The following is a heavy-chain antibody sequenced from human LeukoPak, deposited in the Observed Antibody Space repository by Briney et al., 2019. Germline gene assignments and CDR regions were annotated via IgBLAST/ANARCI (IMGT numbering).Heavy chain of an antibody. CDR1: GFTFSSYN. J-gene: IGHJ4*02. D-gene: IGHD1-26*01. CDR3: ARDFSGGSYSFDY. Sequence: GGSLRLSCAVSGFTFSSYNMNWVRQAPGKGLEWVSSISSSSSYIYYADSVKGRFTISRDSAKNSLYLQMNSLRAEDTAVYYCARDFSGGSYSFDYWGQGTLVTVSS. CDR2: ISSSSSYI. V-gene: IGHV3-21*04.